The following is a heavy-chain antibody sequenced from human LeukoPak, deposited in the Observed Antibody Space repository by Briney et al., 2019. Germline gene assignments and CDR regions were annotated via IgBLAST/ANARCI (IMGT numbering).Heavy chain of an antibody. J-gene: IGHJ4*02. D-gene: IGHD6-6*01. CDR3: ARGMQQLVREVFDY. CDR1: GFTFSNYY. CDR2: ISSSGSTI. Sequence: PGGSLRLSCAASGFTFSNYYMSWIRQAPGKGLEWVSYISSSGSTIYYADSVKGRFTISRDNAKNSLYLQMNSLRAEDTAVYYCARGMQQLVREVFDYWGQGTLVTVSS. V-gene: IGHV3-11*01.